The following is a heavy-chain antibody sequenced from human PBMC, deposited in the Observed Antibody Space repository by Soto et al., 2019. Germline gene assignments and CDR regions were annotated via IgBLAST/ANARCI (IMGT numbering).Heavy chain of an antibody. J-gene: IGHJ4*02. D-gene: IGHD6-19*01. V-gene: IGHV3-23*01. CDR1: GFTFSTYA. CDR3: AKESGWSYFDY. CDR2: MSGSGGST. Sequence: EVQLLESGGGLVQPGGSLRLSCAGSGFTFSTYAMNWVRQAPGKGLEWVSSMSGSGGSTYYADSVKGRSITSGDNSKNTVSLQRNSLRAEDTAVYFCAKESGWSYFDYWGQGTLVTVSS.